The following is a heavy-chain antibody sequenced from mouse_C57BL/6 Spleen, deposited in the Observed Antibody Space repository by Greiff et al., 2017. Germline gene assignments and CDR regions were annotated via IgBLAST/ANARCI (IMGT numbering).Heavy chain of an antibody. CDR3: ARMGYGSSYGYFDV. D-gene: IGHD1-1*01. Sequence: QVTLKESGPGILQPSQTLSLTCSFSGFSLSTFGMGVGWIRQPSGKGLEWLAHIWWDDAKYYNPALKSRLTISKDTSKNQVFLKIANVDTADTATYYCARMGYGSSYGYFDVWGTGTTVTVSS. CDR1: GFSLSTFGMG. J-gene: IGHJ1*03. CDR2: IWWDDAK. V-gene: IGHV8-8*01.